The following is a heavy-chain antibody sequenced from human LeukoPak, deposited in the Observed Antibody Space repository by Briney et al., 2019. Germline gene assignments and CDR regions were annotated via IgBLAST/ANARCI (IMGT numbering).Heavy chain of an antibody. CDR2: ISSSSSYV. CDR3: ARDDDYYDSSGYPSYYYYGMDV. Sequence: GGSLRLSCAASGFTFSSYSMNWVRQAPGKGLEWVSSISSSSSYVYYADSVKGRFTISRDNAKNSLYLQMNSLRAEDTAVYYCARDDDYYDSSGYPSYYYYGMDVWGQGTTVTVSS. V-gene: IGHV3-21*01. J-gene: IGHJ6*02. CDR1: GFTFSSYS. D-gene: IGHD3-22*01.